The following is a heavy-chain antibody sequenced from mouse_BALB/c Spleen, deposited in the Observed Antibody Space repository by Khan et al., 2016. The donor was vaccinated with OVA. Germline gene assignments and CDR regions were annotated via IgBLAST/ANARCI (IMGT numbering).Heavy chain of an antibody. CDR3: ARSNSYWYFYV. D-gene: IGHD4-1*02. J-gene: IGHJ1*01. CDR2: INTYTGEP. Sequence: QEVQSGPELKKPGETVKISCKASGYTFTNYGMNWVKQAPGKGLKWMGWINTYTGEPTYADDFKGRYAFSLETSASTAYLQIKNLKSEDTATYFCARSNSYWYFYVWGAGTTVTVSS. CDR1: GYTFTNYG. V-gene: IGHV9-3-1*01.